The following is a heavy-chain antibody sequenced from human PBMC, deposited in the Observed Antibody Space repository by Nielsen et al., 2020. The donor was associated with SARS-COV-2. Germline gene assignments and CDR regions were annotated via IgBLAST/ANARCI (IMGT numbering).Heavy chain of an antibody. D-gene: IGHD6-13*01. CDR1: GFTFDDYG. Sequence: GESLKISCAASGFTFDDYGMTWVRQAPGKGLEWVSGINWNGGSTGYADSVKGRFTISRDNARNSLYLQMNSLRVDDTAVYYCARVQSSSWGIYWGQGALVTVTS. CDR2: INWNGGST. CDR3: ARVQSSSWGIY. V-gene: IGHV3-20*04. J-gene: IGHJ4*02.